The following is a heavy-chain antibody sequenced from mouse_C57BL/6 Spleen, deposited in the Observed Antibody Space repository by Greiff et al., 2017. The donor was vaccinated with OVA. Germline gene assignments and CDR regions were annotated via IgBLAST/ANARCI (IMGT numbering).Heavy chain of an antibody. J-gene: IGHJ1*03. V-gene: IGHV5-4*03. CDR2: ISDGGSYT. Sequence: EVKLVESGGGLVKPGGSLKRAGAASGFTFSSYAMSWVRQTPEKRLEWVATISDGGSYTYYPDNVKGRFTISRDNAKNNLYLQTSHLKSEDTAMYYCARGNYYGSSYGYFDVWGTGTTVTVSS. CDR3: ARGNYYGSSYGYFDV. D-gene: IGHD1-1*01. CDR1: GFTFSSYA.